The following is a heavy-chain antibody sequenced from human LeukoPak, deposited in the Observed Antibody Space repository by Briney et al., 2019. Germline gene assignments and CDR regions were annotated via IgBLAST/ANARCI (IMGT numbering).Heavy chain of an antibody. V-gene: IGHV3-30*18. D-gene: IGHD3-10*01. CDR3: AKDGDGSGSYTFDY. J-gene: IGHJ4*02. Sequence: PGGSLRLSCAASGFTFSSYGMHWVRQAPGKGLEWVAVISYDGSNKYYADSVKGRFTISRDNSKNTLYLQMNSLRAEDTAVYYCAKDGDGSGSYTFDYWGQGTLVTVSS. CDR1: GFTFSSYG. CDR2: ISYDGSNK.